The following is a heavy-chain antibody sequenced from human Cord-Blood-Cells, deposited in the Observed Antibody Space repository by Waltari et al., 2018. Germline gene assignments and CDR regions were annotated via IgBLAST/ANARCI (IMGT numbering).Heavy chain of an antibody. CDR2: IYPGDSNT. V-gene: IGHV5-51*01. Sequence: EVQLVQSGAEVKKPGESLKISCKGSGYSFTSYWIGWVRQMPGKGLEWMGIIYPGDSNTRYSPSFQGQVTISADKSISTAYLQWSSLKASDTAMYYCARLNRPLQYYYYGMDVWGQGTTVTVSS. CDR3: ARLNRPLQYYYYGMDV. CDR1: GYSFTSYW. J-gene: IGHJ6*02. D-gene: IGHD4-4*01.